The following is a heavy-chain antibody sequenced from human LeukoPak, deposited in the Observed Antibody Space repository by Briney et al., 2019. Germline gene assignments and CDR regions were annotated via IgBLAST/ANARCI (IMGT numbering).Heavy chain of an antibody. Sequence: APVKVSCKASGYTFTAYYIYWVRQAPGQGLEWMGWINPNSGGTKYAQKFQDRVTMTRDTSISTAYMELSRLRSDDTAVYYCTRLLYSSGWYPSGYWGQGTLVSVSS. CDR2: INPNSGGT. V-gene: IGHV1-2*02. J-gene: IGHJ4*02. CDR1: GYTFTAYY. CDR3: TRLLYSSGWYPSGY. D-gene: IGHD6-19*01.